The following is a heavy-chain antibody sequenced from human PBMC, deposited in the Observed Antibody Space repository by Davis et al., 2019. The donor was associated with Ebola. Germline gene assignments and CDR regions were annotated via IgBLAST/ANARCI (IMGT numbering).Heavy chain of an antibody. V-gene: IGHV3-11*04. J-gene: IGHJ4*02. CDR3: ARDHYDFWSGYYTGGYFDY. CDR1: GFTFSDYY. Sequence: LKISCAASGFTFSDYYMSWIRQAPGKGLEWVSYISSSGSTIYYADSVKGRFTISRDNAKNSLYLQMNSLRAEDTAVYYCARDHYDFWSGYYTGGYFDYWGQGTLVTVSS. D-gene: IGHD3-3*01. CDR2: ISSSGSTI.